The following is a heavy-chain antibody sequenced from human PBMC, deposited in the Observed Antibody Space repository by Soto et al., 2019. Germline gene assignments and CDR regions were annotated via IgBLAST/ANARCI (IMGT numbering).Heavy chain of an antibody. V-gene: IGHV3-23*01. Sequence: EVQLLESGGGLVQPGGSLRLSCAASGFPFSSRAMSWVRQAPGKGLEWVSAISGSGTITYYANSVKGRFTISRDTSKNTISLQMNSLRADDTAVYYCAEWARYCSGADCRAWGQGTLVTVSS. CDR1: GFPFSSRA. CDR3: AEWARYCSGADCRA. CDR2: ISGSGTIT. J-gene: IGHJ5*02. D-gene: IGHD2-15*01.